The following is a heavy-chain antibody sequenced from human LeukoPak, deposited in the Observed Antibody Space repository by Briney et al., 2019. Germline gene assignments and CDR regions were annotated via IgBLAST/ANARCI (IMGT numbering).Heavy chain of an antibody. J-gene: IGHJ4*02. Sequence: GASVKVSCKASGYSFSDYDIIWVRQAAGQGLEWVGWVNPKSGSTAYAQKFQGRVTMTSSSSITTVYMELSSLRSDDSAVYYCARGVSIRRTAWANWGQGTLVSVSS. CDR1: GYSFSDYD. D-gene: IGHD3-3*02. CDR2: VNPKSGST. CDR3: ARGVSIRRTAWAN. V-gene: IGHV1-8*02.